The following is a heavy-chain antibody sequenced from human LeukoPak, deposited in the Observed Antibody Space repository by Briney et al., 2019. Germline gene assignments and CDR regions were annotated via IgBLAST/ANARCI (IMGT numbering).Heavy chain of an antibody. V-gene: IGHV4-39*07. J-gene: IGHJ3*02. Sequence: SETLSLTCAVSGGSINSSSYYWGWIRQPPGKGLEWIGSIYYGGSTYYNPSLKSRVTISVDMSKNQFSLKLSSVTAADTAVYYCARYSGSYSDAFDIWGQGTMVTVSS. CDR1: GGSINSSSYY. CDR2: IYYGGST. CDR3: ARYSGSYSDAFDI. D-gene: IGHD1-26*01.